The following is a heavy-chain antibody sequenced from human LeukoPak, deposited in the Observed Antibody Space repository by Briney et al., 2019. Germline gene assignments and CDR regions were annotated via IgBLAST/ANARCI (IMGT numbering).Heavy chain of an antibody. Sequence: AGSLTLSFSATGFAFSSDGMQWVRQAPSKRLEWVAVIWYDGSNKYYADSVKGRFTISRDNSKNTLYLQMSSLRAEDTAVYYCARDPVYGANPGFDYWGQGTLVTVSS. CDR3: ARDPVYGANPGFDY. D-gene: IGHD4-23*01. CDR1: GFAFSSDG. V-gene: IGHV3-33*01. J-gene: IGHJ4*02. CDR2: IWYDGSNK.